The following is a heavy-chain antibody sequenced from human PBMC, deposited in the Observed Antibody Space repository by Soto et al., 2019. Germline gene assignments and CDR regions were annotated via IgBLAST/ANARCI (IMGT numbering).Heavy chain of an antibody. CDR2: VSHDGRNT. Sequence: GGSVGLSCSPSGFTFSDYAMQWFRQAPGKGLEWVAVVSHDGRNTHYADSVKGRFTISRDSSKNTVSLEMTSLRAEDTAVYYCAKGGRQWLVTSDFNYWGQGALVTVDS. D-gene: IGHD6-19*01. CDR1: GFTFSDYA. CDR3: AKGGRQWLVTSDFNY. J-gene: IGHJ4*02. V-gene: IGHV3-30*18.